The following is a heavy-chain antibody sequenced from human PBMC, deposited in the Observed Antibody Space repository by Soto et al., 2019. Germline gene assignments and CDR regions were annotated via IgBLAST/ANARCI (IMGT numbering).Heavy chain of an antibody. Sequence: EVQLVKSGRGLVKPGGSLRLSCAASGFTFNTYTMNWVRQAPGKGLESVSSISSRSIYIYYADSVTGRFTISRDGARNSLYLQMNSLRAEDTAVYYCAREEVSRPNTYHGLDVWGQGTTVTVSS. CDR1: GFTFNTYT. CDR3: AREEVSRPNTYHGLDV. CDR2: ISSRSIYI. V-gene: IGHV3-21*01. J-gene: IGHJ6*02.